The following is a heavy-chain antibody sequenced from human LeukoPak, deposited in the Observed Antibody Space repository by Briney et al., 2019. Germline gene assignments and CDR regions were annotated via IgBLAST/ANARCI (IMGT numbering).Heavy chain of an antibody. D-gene: IGHD5-12*01. CDR1: GYTFTSYD. V-gene: IGHV1-8*01. Sequence: ASVKVSCKASGYTFTSYDINWVRQATGQGLEWMGWMNPNSGNTGYAQKFQGRVTMTRNTSISTAYMELSSLRSEDTAVYYCARVARPRRNWFDPWGQGTLVTVSP. J-gene: IGHJ5*02. CDR2: MNPNSGNT. CDR3: ARVARPRRNWFDP.